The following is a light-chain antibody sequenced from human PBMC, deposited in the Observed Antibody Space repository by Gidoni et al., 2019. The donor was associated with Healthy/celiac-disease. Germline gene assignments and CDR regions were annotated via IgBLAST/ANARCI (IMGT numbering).Light chain of an antibody. Sequence: SSELTQDPAVSVAFGQTVRITCQGDSLRRYYASLYQQKPGQAPVLVIYGKNNRPSGIPDRFSGSSSGNTASLTITGAQAEDEADYYCNSRDSSGNHLAVFGGGTQLTVL. CDR1: SLRRYY. V-gene: IGLV3-19*01. CDR2: GKN. CDR3: NSRDSSGNHLAV. J-gene: IGLJ7*01.